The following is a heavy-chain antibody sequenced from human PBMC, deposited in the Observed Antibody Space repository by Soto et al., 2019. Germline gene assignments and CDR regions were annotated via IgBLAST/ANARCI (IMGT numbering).Heavy chain of an antibody. CDR2: INHSGST. J-gene: IGHJ4*02. V-gene: IGHV4-34*01. Sequence: QVQLQQWGAGLLKPSETLSLTCAVYGGSFSGYYWSWIRQPPGKGLEWIGEINHSGSTNYNPSLKSRVTISVDTSKNQFSLKLSSVTAADTAVYYCARGRGSNGWYVYWGQGTLVTVSS. CDR1: GGSFSGYY. D-gene: IGHD6-19*01. CDR3: ARGRGSNGWYVY.